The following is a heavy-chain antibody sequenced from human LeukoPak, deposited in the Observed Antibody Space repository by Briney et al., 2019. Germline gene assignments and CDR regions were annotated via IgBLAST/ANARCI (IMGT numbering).Heavy chain of an antibody. CDR2: INAAGNT. Sequence: PGGSLRLSCAASGFTFSTYDLHWVRQPTGKGLEWVSNINAAGNTYYPASVKGRFTISRGNAKNSVYLQMNNVRAGDTAVYYCARTSKVTSAMDIWGQGTMVTVSS. J-gene: IGHJ3*02. CDR1: GFTFSTYD. D-gene: IGHD4-23*01. V-gene: IGHV3-13*04. CDR3: ARTSKVTSAMDI.